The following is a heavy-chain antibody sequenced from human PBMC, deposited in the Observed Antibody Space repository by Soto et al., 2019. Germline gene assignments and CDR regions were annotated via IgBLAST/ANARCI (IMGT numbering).Heavy chain of an antibody. J-gene: IGHJ4*02. CDR1: GFTFSSYA. D-gene: IGHD5-12*01. CDR2: ISYDGSNK. V-gene: IGHV3-30-3*01. Sequence: QVQLVESGGGVVQPGRSLRLSCAASGFTFSSYAMHWVRQAPGKGLEWVAVISYDGSNKYYADSVKGRFTIYRDNSKNTLYLQMNSLRAEDTAVYYCARAIEMATIGGYFDYWGQGTLVTVSS. CDR3: ARAIEMATIGGYFDY.